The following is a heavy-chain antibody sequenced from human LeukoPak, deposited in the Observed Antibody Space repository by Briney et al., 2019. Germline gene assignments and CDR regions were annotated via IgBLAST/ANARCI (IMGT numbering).Heavy chain of an antibody. CDR1: GYSFTTYW. D-gene: IGHD3-16*01. CDR3: VMGGRGLHPLQFDP. Sequence: GESLKISCKGSGYSFTTYWIGWVRQMPGKGLEWMGIIFPGDSDTRYSPSFKGQVTISADKSISTAYLQWSSLKASDTAMYYCVMGGRGLHPLQFDPLGQGTLVTVSS. J-gene: IGHJ5*02. V-gene: IGHV5-51*01. CDR2: IFPGDSDT.